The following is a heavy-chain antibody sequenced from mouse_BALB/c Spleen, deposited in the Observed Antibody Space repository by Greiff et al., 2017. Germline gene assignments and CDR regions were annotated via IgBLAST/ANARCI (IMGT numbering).Heavy chain of an antibody. Sequence: EVQRVESGGGLVKPGGSLKLSCAASGFTFSSYAMSWVRQSPEKRLEWVAEISSGGSYTYYPDTVTGRFTISRDNAKNTLYLEMSSLRSEDTAMYDWARAGNYYGSSSYWYFDVWGAGTTVTVSS. CDR3: ARAGNYYGSSSYWYFDV. D-gene: IGHD1-1*01. V-gene: IGHV5-9-4*01. CDR1: GFTFSSYA. CDR2: ISSGGSYT. J-gene: IGHJ1*01.